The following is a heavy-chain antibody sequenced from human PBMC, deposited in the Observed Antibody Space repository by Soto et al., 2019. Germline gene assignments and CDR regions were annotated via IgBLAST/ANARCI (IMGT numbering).Heavy chain of an antibody. J-gene: IGHJ6*02. CDR2: IYHSGST. CDR3: AREFTYYDFWSGYYTPSRNYYGMDV. Sequence: SETLSLTCAVSGYSISSGYYWGWIRQPPGKGLEWIGSIYHSGSTYYNPSLKSRVTISVDTSKNQFSLKLSSVTAADTAVYYCAREFTYYDFWSGYYTPSRNYYGMDVWSQGTTVTVSS. D-gene: IGHD3-3*01. V-gene: IGHV4-38-2*02. CDR1: GYSISSGYY.